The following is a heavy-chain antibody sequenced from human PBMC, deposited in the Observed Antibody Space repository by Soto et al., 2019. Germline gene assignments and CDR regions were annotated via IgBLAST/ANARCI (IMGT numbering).Heavy chain of an antibody. J-gene: IGHJ4*02. CDR2: ISSSSSYI. CDR1: GFTFSSYS. CDR3: AITFYDSSGPERFDY. Sequence: VQLVESGGGLVKPGGSLRLSCAASGFTFSSYSMNWVRQAPGKGLEWVSSISSSSSYIYYADSVKGRFTISRDNAKNSLYLQMNSLRAEDTAVYYCAITFYDSSGPERFDYWGQGTLVTVSS. D-gene: IGHD3-22*01. V-gene: IGHV3-21*01.